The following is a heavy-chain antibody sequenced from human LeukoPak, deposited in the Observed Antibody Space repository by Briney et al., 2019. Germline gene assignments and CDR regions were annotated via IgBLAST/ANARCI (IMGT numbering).Heavy chain of an antibody. J-gene: IGHJ4*02. Sequence: PSETLSLTCTVSGVSISNSSYYWGWIRQPPGKGLEWIGSIYYSGRTTYNPSLKRRVTISLDAYKSQFSLKLSSVTAADTAEYYCAKKRRYKLDYWGQRTLVTVSS. V-gene: IGHV4-39*07. D-gene: IGHD5-18*01. CDR1: GVSISNSSYY. CDR2: IYYSGRT. CDR3: AKKRRYKLDY.